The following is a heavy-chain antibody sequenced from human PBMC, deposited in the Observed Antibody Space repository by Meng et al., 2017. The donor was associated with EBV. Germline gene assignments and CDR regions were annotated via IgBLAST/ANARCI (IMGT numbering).Heavy chain of an antibody. J-gene: IGHJ5*02. Sequence: QLQLRESGPGQVKPSETLSPSWPVSGDSISSFYYWGWIRQPPGRGLEWIGSVHYTGSTYYSPSLKSRVTVSVDTSKNQFSLRLTSVTAADTAVYYCARPFPSWQSPRLDPFGAWGQGTLVTVSS. CDR1: GDSISSFYY. V-gene: IGHV4-39*01. CDR3: ARPFPSWQSPRLDPFGA. CDR2: VHYTGST. D-gene: IGHD6-19*01.